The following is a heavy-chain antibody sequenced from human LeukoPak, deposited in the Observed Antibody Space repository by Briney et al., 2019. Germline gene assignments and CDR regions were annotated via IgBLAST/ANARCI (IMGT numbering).Heavy chain of an antibody. V-gene: IGHV1-69*02. D-gene: IGHD1-26*01. Sequence: ASVKVSCKASGGTFISYTISWVRQAPGQGLEWMGRVIPILGIANYAQKFQGRVTITADKSTSTAYMELSSLRSEDTAVYYCASNSGSYWEGFDYWGQGTLVPVSS. CDR1: GGTFISYT. CDR2: VIPILGIA. J-gene: IGHJ4*02. CDR3: ASNSGSYWEGFDY.